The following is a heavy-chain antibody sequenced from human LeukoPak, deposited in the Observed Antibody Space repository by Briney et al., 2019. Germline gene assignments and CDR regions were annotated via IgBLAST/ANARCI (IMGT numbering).Heavy chain of an antibody. J-gene: IGHJ6*02. V-gene: IGHV4-4*07. CDR3: ARDDFEYSVHYGMDV. CDR1: GGSISAYY. D-gene: IGHD3-9*01. CDR2: IYRTGNT. Sequence: SETLSLTCSVSGGSISAYYWSWLRPPAGKGLEWIGRIYRTGNTNYNPSLQSRVTMSVDTSKNQISLRLRSVTAADTAVYFCARDDFEYSVHYGMDVWGQGTAVTVSS.